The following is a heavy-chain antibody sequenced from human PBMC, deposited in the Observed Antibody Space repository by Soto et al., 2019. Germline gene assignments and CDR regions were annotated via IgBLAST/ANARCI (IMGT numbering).Heavy chain of an antibody. D-gene: IGHD3-3*01. CDR3: AGQYYDFWSGYSYYYYGMDV. CDR1: GYTFTSYY. CDR2: MNPNSGNT. J-gene: IGHJ6*02. V-gene: IGHV1-8*01. Sequence: ASVKVSCKASGYTFTSYYINWVRQATGQGLEWMGWMNPNSGNTGYAQKFQGRVTMTRNTSISTAYMELSSLRSEDTAVYYCAGQYYDFWSGYSYYYYGMDVWGQGTTVTVSS.